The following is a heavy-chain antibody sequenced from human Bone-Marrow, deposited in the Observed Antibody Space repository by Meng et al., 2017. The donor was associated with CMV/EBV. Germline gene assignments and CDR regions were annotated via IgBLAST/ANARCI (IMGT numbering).Heavy chain of an antibody. D-gene: IGHD3-3*01. CDR3: ARAGLRSGYYFFEDYYYYYGMDV. V-gene: IGHV4-59*01. Sequence: GSLRLSCTASGGCISSYYWSWIRQPPGKGLEWIGYIYYSGSTNYNPSLKSRVTISVDTSKNKFSLKLSSVTAADTAVYYCARAGLRSGYYFFEDYYYYYGMDVWGQGTTVTVSS. CDR2: IYYSGST. J-gene: IGHJ6*02. CDR1: GGCISSYY.